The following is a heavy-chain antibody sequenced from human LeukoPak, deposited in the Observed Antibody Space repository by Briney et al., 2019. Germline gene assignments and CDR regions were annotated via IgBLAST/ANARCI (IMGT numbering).Heavy chain of an antibody. CDR1: GFIFSDYY. D-gene: IGHD4-23*01. J-gene: IGHJ4*02. Sequence: GGSLRLSCAASGFIFSDYYMSWIRQTPEKGLEWVSYIGGNSYYTNYADSVKGRFTISRDNAKISLYLQMDSLKAEDTAVYYCARGDGGNRAFGYWGQGNLVTVSS. CDR3: ARGDGGNRAFGY. V-gene: IGHV3-11*05. CDR2: IGGNSYYT.